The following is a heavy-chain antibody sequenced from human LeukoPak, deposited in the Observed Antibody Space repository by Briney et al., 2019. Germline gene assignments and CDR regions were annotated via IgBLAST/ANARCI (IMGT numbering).Heavy chain of an antibody. CDR3: ARERGAAGTGGAFDI. J-gene: IGHJ3*02. V-gene: IGHV4-38-2*02. Sequence: SETLSLTCTVSGYSISSGYYWGWIRQPPGKGLEWIGSIYHSGSTYYNPSLKSRVTISVDTSKNQFSLKLSSVTAADTAVYYCARERGAAGTGGAFDIWGQGTMVTVSS. CDR2: IYHSGST. D-gene: IGHD6-13*01. CDR1: GYSISSGYY.